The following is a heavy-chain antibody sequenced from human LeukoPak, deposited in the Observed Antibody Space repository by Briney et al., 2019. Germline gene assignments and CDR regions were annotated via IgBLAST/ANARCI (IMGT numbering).Heavy chain of an antibody. CDR3: ARGAYSSSWFAY. J-gene: IGHJ5*01. D-gene: IGHD6-13*01. Sequence: PSETLSLTCTVSGGSIGSYYWSWIRQPPVKGLEWIGYIYYSGTTNYNPSLKSRVTISVDTSKNQFSLKLSSVTAADTAVYYCARGAYSSSWFAYWGQGTLVTVSS. V-gene: IGHV4-59*01. CDR1: GGSIGSYY. CDR2: IYYSGTT.